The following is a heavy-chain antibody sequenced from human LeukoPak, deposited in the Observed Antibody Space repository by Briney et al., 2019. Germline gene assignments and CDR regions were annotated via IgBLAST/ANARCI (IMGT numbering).Heavy chain of an antibody. J-gene: IGHJ4*02. CDR2: ISSSGSTI. D-gene: IGHD2-15*01. V-gene: IGHV3-48*03. CDR3: ARDVGTFPSHFDH. Sequence: PGGSLRLSCAASGFTFSSYEMNWVRQAPGKGLEWVSYISSSGSTIYYADSVKGRFTISRDNSKNTVYLQMNSLRAEDTAVYYCARDVGTFPSHFDHWGQGTLVTVSS. CDR1: GFTFSSYE.